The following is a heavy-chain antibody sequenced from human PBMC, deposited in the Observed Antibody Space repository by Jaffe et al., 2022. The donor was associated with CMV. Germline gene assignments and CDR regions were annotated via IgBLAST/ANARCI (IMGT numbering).Heavy chain of an antibody. J-gene: IGHJ4*02. Sequence: EVQLVESGGGLIQPGGSLRLSCAASGFTFSNYWMHWVRQLPGKGLVWVSQINSDGSTTNYADSVKGRFTISRDNSKNTLFLQMNSLRGEDTAIYYCARDFISSRWYPPYFDYWGQGTPVTVSS. CDR3: ARDFISSRWYPPYFDY. D-gene: IGHD6-13*01. CDR1: GFTFSNYW. V-gene: IGHV3-74*01. CDR2: INSDGSTT.